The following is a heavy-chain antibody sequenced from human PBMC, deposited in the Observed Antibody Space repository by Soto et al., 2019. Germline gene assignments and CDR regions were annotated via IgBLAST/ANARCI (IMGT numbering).Heavy chain of an antibody. CDR1: RLSFSSYA. V-gene: IGHV3-23*01. D-gene: IGHD3-3*01. CDR3: AKGPTIFGVVISYSFYYGLDV. J-gene: IGHJ6*02. Sequence: GGSLRLSCAASRLSFSSYAMSWVRQAPGKGLEWVSATSSSGASTYSADSVKGRFTISRDNSKNTLYLQMNSLRAEDTAVYYCAKGPTIFGVVISYSFYYGLDVWGQGTTVTVSS. CDR2: TSSSGAST.